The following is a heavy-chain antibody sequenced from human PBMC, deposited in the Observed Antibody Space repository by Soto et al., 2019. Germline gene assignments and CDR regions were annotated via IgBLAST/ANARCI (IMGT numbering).Heavy chain of an antibody. CDR2: IYYSGIT. D-gene: IGHD2-2*03. Sequence: QVQLQESGPGLVKPSETLALTCTVSGDSITSYYLSWIRQPPWKALELIGYIYYSGITDNNPSLKRRVTISLDPAKKQFSLKLKSVTAADTAVYYCARDLGIGSGPFDAWGQGTMVTVSA. V-gene: IGHV4-59*01. CDR3: ARDLGIGSGPFDA. J-gene: IGHJ3*01. CDR1: GDSITSYY.